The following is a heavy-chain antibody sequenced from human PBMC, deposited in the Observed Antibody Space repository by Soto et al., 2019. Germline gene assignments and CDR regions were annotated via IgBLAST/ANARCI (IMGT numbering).Heavy chain of an antibody. Sequence: SVKVSCKASGGTLSSYTISWVRQAPGQGLEWMGRIIPILGIANYAQKFQGRVTITADKSTSTAYMELSSLRSEDTAVYYCAREGSSWYEGDYYYGMDVWGQGTTVTVSS. CDR1: GGTLSSYT. D-gene: IGHD6-13*01. V-gene: IGHV1-69*04. J-gene: IGHJ6*02. CDR3: AREGSSWYEGDYYYGMDV. CDR2: IIPILGIA.